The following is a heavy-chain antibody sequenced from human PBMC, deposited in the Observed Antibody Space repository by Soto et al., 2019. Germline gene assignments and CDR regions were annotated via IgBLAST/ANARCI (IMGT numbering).Heavy chain of an antibody. Sequence: GGSLRLSCAASGFPFSSYSMNWVRQAPGKGLEWVSSISSSSSYIYYADSVKGRFTISRYNAKNSLYLEMNSLRAEDTAVYYRAREGALGVYYFDYWGQGTLGTVSS. CDR2: ISSSSSYI. CDR3: AREGALGVYYFDY. D-gene: IGHD3-16*01. CDR1: GFPFSSYS. J-gene: IGHJ4*02. V-gene: IGHV3-21*01.